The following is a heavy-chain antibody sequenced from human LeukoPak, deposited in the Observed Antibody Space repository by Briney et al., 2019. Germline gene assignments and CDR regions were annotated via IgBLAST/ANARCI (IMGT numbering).Heavy chain of an antibody. V-gene: IGHV3-23*01. J-gene: IGHJ4*02. CDR1: GFTFSAYS. D-gene: IGHD5/OR15-5a*01. CDR2: ISGLGGST. CDR3: AKVYSVYYFDY. Sequence: GGSLRLSCAGSGFTFSAYSMSWVRQAPGKGLEWVSSISGLGGSTYYADSVKGRFTISRDNSKNTLYLHMNRLRAEDSAVYYCAKVYSVYYFDYWGQGTLVTVSS.